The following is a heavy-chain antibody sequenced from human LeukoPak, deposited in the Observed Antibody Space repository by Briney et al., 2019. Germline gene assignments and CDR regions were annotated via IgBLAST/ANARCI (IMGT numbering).Heavy chain of an antibody. D-gene: IGHD3-3*01. CDR2: ISSSGSTI. CDR3: ARDRLRIFGVVTYMFDY. Sequence: GGSLRLSCAAPGFTFSDYYMSWIRQAPGKGLEWVSYISSSGSTIYYADSLKGRFTISRDNAKNSLYLQMNSLRAEDTAVYYCARDRLRIFGVVTYMFDYWGQGTLVTVSS. V-gene: IGHV3-11*01. J-gene: IGHJ4*02. CDR1: GFTFSDYY.